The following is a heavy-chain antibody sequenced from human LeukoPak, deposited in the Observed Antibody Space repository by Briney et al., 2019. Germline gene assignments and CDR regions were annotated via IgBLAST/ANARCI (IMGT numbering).Heavy chain of an antibody. Sequence: ASVKVSCKASGYTFTSYAMHWVRQAPGQRLEWMGWINAGNGNTKYSQKFQGRVTITRDTSASTAYMELSSPRSEDTAVYYCARGNSEQERWLRTFDYWGQGTLVTDSS. CDR2: INAGNGNT. D-gene: IGHD5-24*01. J-gene: IGHJ4*02. V-gene: IGHV1-3*01. CDR3: ARGNSEQERWLRTFDY. CDR1: GYTFTSYA.